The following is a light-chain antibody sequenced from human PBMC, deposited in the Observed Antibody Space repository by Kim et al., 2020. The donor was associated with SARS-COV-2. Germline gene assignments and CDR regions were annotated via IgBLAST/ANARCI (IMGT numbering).Light chain of an antibody. Sequence: PERTARISCGGAACEPHSVHWYQQKSGQAPVVVIYYVRDRPSGIPERFSGSKSGNTATLTIRRVEAGDEADYYCQVWHSNSDLWVFGGGTQLTVL. CDR3: QVWHSNSDLWV. V-gene: IGLV3-21*04. J-gene: IGLJ3*02. CDR1: ACEPHS. CDR2: YVR.